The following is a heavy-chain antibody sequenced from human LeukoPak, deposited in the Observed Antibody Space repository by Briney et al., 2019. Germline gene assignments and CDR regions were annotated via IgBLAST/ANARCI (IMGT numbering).Heavy chain of an antibody. CDR1: GGSISSSSYY. CDR2: IYYSGST. D-gene: IGHD3-9*01. CDR3: ARTSYDILTGYPFDY. Sequence: SETLSLTCTVSGGSISSSSYYWGWIRQPPGKGLEWIGSIYYSGSTYYNPSLKSRVTISVDTSKNQFSLKLSSVTAADTAVYYCARTSYDILTGYPFDYWGQGTLVTVSS. V-gene: IGHV4-39*07. J-gene: IGHJ4*02.